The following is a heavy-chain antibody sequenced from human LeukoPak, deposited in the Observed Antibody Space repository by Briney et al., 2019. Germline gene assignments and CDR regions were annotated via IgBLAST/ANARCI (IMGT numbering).Heavy chain of an antibody. J-gene: IGHJ5*02. V-gene: IGHV4-30-4*08. CDR1: GGSISSGDYY. CDR3: AREKGPHYDFWSGYYNSTNWFDP. Sequence: SQTLSLTCTVSGGSISSGDYYWSWIRQPPGKGLEWIGYIYYSGSTYYNPPLKSRVTISVDTSKNQFSLKLSSVTAADTAVYYCAREKGPHYDFWSGYYNSTNWFDPWGQGTLVTVSS. D-gene: IGHD3-3*01. CDR2: IYYSGST.